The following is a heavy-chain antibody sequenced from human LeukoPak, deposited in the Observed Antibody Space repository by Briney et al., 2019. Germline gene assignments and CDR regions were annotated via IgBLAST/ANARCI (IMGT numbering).Heavy chain of an antibody. V-gene: IGHV1-18*01. CDR2: ISAYNGNT. CDR3: ARGRIVVVPAALYYMDV. D-gene: IGHD2-2*01. J-gene: IGHJ6*03. Sequence: ASVKVSFKASGYTFTSYGISWVRHAPGQGPEWMGWISAYNGNTNYAQKLQGRVTMTTDTSTSTAYMELRSLRSDDTAVYYCARGRIVVVPAALYYMDVWGKGTTVTVSS. CDR1: GYTFTSYG.